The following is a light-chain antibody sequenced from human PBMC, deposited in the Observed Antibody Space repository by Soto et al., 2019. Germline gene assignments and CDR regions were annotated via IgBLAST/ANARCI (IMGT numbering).Light chain of an antibody. CDR1: QSVSSSY. J-gene: IGKJ1*01. V-gene: IGKV3-20*01. CDR2: GAL. CDR3: QQYGSSPWT. Sequence: EIVLTQSPGTLSLSPGERATLSCRASQSVSSSYLAWYQQKPGQAPRLLIYGALSRATGIPDRFSGSGSGTDFTLTISRLGPEDFAVYYCQQYGSSPWTFGQGTKVAIK.